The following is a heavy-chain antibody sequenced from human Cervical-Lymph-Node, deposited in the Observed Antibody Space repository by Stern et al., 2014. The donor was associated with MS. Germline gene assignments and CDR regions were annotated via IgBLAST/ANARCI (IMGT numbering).Heavy chain of an antibody. Sequence: VQLVESGAEVKKPGASVKVSCKASGYTFTGYYVYWVRQASGQGLEWMGIINPTGGSTTYAQTFQGRVTMTADTSTRTVYLDLSSLTSEDTAIYYCARAGSRNSNYFDYWGQGTLVTVSS. CDR2: INPTGGST. D-gene: IGHD2/OR15-2a*01. V-gene: IGHV1-46*01. J-gene: IGHJ4*02. CDR3: ARAGSRNSNYFDY. CDR1: GYTFTGYY.